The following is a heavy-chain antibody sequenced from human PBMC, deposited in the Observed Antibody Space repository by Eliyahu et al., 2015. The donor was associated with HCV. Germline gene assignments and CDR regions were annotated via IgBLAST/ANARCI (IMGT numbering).Heavy chain of an antibody. Sequence: QVQLQESGPGLVKPSGALSLTCAVSGGSISNNNWWSWVRQPPGKGLEWIGEIYHSGGTNYNPSLKSRVTISVDKPKNQFSLKLNSVTAADTAVYYCARTSHPDPPYSYYYYMDVWGKGTTVTVSS. CDR2: IYHSGGT. V-gene: IGHV4-4*02. J-gene: IGHJ6*03. CDR3: ARTSHPDPPYSYYYYMDV. CDR1: GGSISNNNW.